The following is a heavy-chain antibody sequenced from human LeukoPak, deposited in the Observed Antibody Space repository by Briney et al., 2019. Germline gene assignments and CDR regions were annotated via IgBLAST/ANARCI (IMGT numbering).Heavy chain of an antibody. V-gene: IGHV3-23*01. CDR3: ARGLGSGSYSVDY. D-gene: IGHD3-10*01. CDR1: GFTFSSYA. Sequence: GGSLRLSCAASGFTFSSYAMSLVRQAPGKGLEWVSTITGSGGSTYYADSVKGRFTISRDNSKNTLYLQMNSLRADDTAVYYCARGLGSGSYSVDYWGQGTLVTVSS. CDR2: ITGSGGST. J-gene: IGHJ4*02.